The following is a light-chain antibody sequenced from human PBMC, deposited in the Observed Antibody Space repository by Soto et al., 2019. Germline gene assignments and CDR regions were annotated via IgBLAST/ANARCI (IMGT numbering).Light chain of an antibody. CDR3: QQYCSSPWT. J-gene: IGKJ1*01. Sequence: DIVMTQSPDSLAVSLGERATINCRSSQSVLYSYSNKNYLAWYQQKAGQPPKLLIYWASTRESRVPDRFSGSGSGTDFTLTISSLQAEDVAFYYCQQYCSSPWTFGQGTKVEIK. V-gene: IGKV4-1*01. CDR2: WAS. CDR1: QSVLYSYSNKNY.